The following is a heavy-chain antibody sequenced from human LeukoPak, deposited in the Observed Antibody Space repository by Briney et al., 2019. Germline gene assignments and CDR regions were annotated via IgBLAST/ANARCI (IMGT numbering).Heavy chain of an antibody. CDR2: TYYNSKWNK. V-gene: IGHV6-1*01. CDR1: GDSVSNKSVI. J-gene: IGHJ3*01. CDR3: ARGVAGKGAFDL. Sequence: SQTLSLTSAISGDSVSNKSVIWNWVRQSPSRGLEWLGRTYYNSKWNKDYAVPMKSRISINPDTSKNHVSLQMNSVTPEDTAVYYCARGVAGKGAFDLWGRGTMVTVSS. D-gene: IGHD6-19*01.